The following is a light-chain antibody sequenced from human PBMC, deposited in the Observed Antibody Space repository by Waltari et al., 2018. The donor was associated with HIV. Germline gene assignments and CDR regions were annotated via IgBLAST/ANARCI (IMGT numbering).Light chain of an antibody. CDR3: ACWDRSGDYIL. V-gene: IGLV3-19*01. CDR1: SLRKYY. J-gene: IGLJ2*01. CDR2: GKN. Sequence: SSELTQDPAVSVALGQTVKIACLGDSLRKYYASWYRLRPGPAPQLLFYGKNSRPSGIPDRFAASSSGNRAFLTITGARAEDEADYYCACWDRSGDYILFGGGTSLTGL.